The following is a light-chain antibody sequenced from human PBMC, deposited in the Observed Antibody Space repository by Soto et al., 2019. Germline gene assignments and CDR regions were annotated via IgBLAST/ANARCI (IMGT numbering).Light chain of an antibody. J-gene: IGKJ5*01. CDR3: QQYHNWPLIT. V-gene: IGKV3-15*01. CDR1: QSISSN. CDR2: GAS. Sequence: EIVVTQSPATLSVSPGERATLSCRASQSISSNLAWYQQEPGQTPRLLIYGASTRATGIPARFSGSGSGSDFTLTISSLPSEDFAVYYCQQYHNWPLITFGQGTRLEIK.